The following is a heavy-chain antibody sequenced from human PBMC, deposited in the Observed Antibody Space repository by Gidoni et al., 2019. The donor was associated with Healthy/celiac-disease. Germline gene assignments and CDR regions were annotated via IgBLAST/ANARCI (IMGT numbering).Heavy chain of an antibody. Sequence: EVQLVESGGGLVQPGRSLRLSCAAAGFTFDDYAMHWVRQAPGKGLEWVSGISWNSGSIGYADSVKGRFTISRDNAKNSLYLQMNSLRAEDTALYYCAKALRGWYEGSESDYWGQGTLVTVSS. CDR1: GFTFDDYA. V-gene: IGHV3-9*01. CDR2: ISWNSGSI. CDR3: AKALRGWYEGSESDY. J-gene: IGHJ4*02. D-gene: IGHD6-19*01.